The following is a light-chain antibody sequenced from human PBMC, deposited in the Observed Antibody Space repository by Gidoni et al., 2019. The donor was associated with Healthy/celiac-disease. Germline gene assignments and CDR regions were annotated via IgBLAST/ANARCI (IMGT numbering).Light chain of an antibody. CDR1: AEPVTSTHY. V-gene: IGLV7-46*01. Sequence: QAVVTLAPSLTVSPGGTVTLTCGSSAEPVTSTHYPYWFQQKPGQAPRTLIYDTNNKHSWTPARFSGSLLGGKAALTLSGAQPEDEADYYCLLSHGAARVFGGGTKLTVL. CDR2: DTN. J-gene: IGLJ3*02. CDR3: LLSHGAARV.